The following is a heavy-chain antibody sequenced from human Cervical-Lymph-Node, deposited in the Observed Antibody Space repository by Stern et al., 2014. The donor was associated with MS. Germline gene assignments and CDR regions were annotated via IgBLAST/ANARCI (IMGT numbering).Heavy chain of an antibody. CDR2: MKPKSGNT. CDR3: ARGRTSRNWFDP. V-gene: IGHV1-8*01. CDR1: GYTFTSYD. Sequence: QVQLGQSGAEVKKPGASVKVSCTASGYTFTSYDIIWVRQATGQGLEWMWWMKPKSGNTDYTQTFTGRLTMTRDTSITTAYMELSSLRSEATAVYFCARGRTSRNWFDPWGQGTLVTVSS. D-gene: IGHD1-1*01. J-gene: IGHJ5*02.